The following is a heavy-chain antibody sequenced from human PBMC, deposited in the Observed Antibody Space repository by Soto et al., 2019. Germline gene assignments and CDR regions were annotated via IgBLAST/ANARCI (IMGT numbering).Heavy chain of an antibody. CDR2: ISGSGGST. D-gene: IGHD2-2*02. CDR1: GFTFSSYA. J-gene: IGHJ5*02. CDR3: AKDGTRSTSCYSNWFDP. Sequence: PGGSLRLSCAASGFTFSSYAMSWGRQAPGKGLEWVSAISGSGGSTYYADSVKGRFTISRDNSKNTLYLQMNSLRAEDTAVYYCAKDGTRSTSCYSNWFDPWGQGTLVTVSS. V-gene: IGHV3-23*01.